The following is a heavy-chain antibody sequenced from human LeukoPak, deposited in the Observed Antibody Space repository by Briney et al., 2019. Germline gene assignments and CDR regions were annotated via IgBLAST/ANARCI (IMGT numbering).Heavy chain of an antibody. D-gene: IGHD3-22*01. J-gene: IGHJ4*02. Sequence: GGSLRLSCAASGFTFSSYWMGWVRQAPGKGLEWVANIKQDGSEKYYVDSVKGRFTISRDNAKNSLYLQMNSLRAEDTAVYYCARDEHQDCHASSGRFDYWGQGTLVTVSS. V-gene: IGHV3-7*04. CDR3: ARDEHQDCHASSGRFDY. CDR2: IKQDGSEK. CDR1: GFTFSSYW.